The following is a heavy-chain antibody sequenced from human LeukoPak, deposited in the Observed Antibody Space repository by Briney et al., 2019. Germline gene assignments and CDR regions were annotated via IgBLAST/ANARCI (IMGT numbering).Heavy chain of an antibody. D-gene: IGHD3-16*02. CDR2: ISAYNGNT. Sequence: ASVKVSCKASGYTFTSYGISWVRQAPGQGLEWMGWISAYNGNTNYAQKLQGRVTMTTDTSTSTAYMELRSLRSDDTAVYYCARDTIHMITFGGVIVLQAFDIWGQGTMVTVSP. CDR1: GYTFTSYG. J-gene: IGHJ3*02. V-gene: IGHV1-18*01. CDR3: ARDTIHMITFGGVIVLQAFDI.